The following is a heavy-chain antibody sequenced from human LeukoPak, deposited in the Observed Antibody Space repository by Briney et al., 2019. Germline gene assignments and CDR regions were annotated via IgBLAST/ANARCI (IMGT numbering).Heavy chain of an antibody. V-gene: IGHV3-23*01. CDR2: ISDSGGTT. Sequence: GGSLRLSCAASGFTFSSYGMTWVRQALGKGLEWVSAISDSGGTTYYADSVKGRFTISRDNSKNTLYLQMNSLRAEDTAVYYCAKILDHYDFPNNWFDPWGQGTLVTVSS. J-gene: IGHJ5*02. CDR1: GFTFSSYG. CDR3: AKILDHYDFPNNWFDP. D-gene: IGHD3-3*01.